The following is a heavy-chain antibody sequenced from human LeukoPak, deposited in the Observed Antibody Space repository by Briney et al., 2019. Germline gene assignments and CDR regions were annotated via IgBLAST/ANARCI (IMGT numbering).Heavy chain of an antibody. Sequence: SETLSLTCTVSGGSISSYYWSWIRQPAGKGLEWIGRIYTSGSTNYNPSLKSRVTMSVDTSKNQFSLRLNSVTAADTAVYYCAREGAYRTYGDYSPFDFWGQGTLVTVSS. J-gene: IGHJ5*01. CDR1: GGSISSYY. D-gene: IGHD4-17*01. CDR2: IYTSGST. V-gene: IGHV4-4*07. CDR3: AREGAYRTYGDYSPFDF.